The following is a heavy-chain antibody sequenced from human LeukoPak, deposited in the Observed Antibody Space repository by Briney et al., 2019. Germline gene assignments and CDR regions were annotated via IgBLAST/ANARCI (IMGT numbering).Heavy chain of an antibody. J-gene: IGHJ4*02. CDR2: ISAYNGNT. Sequence: GASVKVSCKASGYTFTSYGISWVRQAPGQGLEWMGWISAYNGNTNYAQKLQGRVTITRNTSISTAYMELSSLRSEDTAVYYCARGSGSSSSHFDYWGQGTLVTVSS. CDR3: ARGSGSSSSHFDY. D-gene: IGHD6-6*01. CDR1: GYTFTSYG. V-gene: IGHV1-18*01.